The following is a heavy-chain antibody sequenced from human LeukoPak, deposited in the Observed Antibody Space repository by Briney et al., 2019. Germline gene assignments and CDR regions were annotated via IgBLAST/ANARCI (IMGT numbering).Heavy chain of an antibody. Sequence: GGSLRLSCAASGFTFSSYTMSWVRQAPGKGLEWVSAISGSGGSTYYADSVKGRFTISRDNSKNTLYLQMNSLRAEDTAVYYCAKANYYDFWSGYYPVDYWGQGTLVTVSS. CDR3: AKANYYDFWSGYYPVDY. CDR2: ISGSGGST. J-gene: IGHJ4*02. CDR1: GFTFSSYT. D-gene: IGHD3-3*01. V-gene: IGHV3-23*01.